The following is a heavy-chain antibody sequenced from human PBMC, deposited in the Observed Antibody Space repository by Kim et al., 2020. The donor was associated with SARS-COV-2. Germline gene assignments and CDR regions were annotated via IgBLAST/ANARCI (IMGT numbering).Heavy chain of an antibody. Sequence: TGYAQXFQGXVTLTRDTTTSTFYMELRDLRSEDTAVYYCARELPSTLFFDFWGRGTLVTVSS. V-gene: IGHV1-46*03. CDR3: ARELPSTLFFDF. J-gene: IGHJ4*02. D-gene: IGHD2-2*01. CDR2: T.